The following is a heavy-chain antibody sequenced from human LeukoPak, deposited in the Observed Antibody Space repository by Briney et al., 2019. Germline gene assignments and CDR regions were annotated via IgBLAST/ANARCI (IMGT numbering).Heavy chain of an antibody. CDR1: GGSITSSTSY. V-gene: IGHV4-39*07. CDR3: ATYSSSFGWFDP. J-gene: IGHJ5*02. CDR2: INYSGTT. D-gene: IGHD6-6*01. Sequence: PSVTLPLTCSVSGGSITSSTSYWGWIRQPPGKGLEWIGIINYSGTTYYNPSLMSRITISVDTSKNQFSLKLSSVTAADTAVYYCATYSSSFGWFDPWGQGTLVTVSS.